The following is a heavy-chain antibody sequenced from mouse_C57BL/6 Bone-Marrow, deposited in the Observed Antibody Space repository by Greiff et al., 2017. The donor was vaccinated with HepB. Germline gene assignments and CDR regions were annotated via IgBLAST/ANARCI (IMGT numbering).Heavy chain of an antibody. D-gene: IGHD3-2*02. Sequence: DVHLVESGGGLVQPKGSLKLSCAASGFTFNTYAMHWVRQAPGKGLEWVARIRSKSSNYATYYADSVKDRFTISRDDSQSMLYLQMNNLKTEDTAMYYCVREVLRLYYFDYWGQGTTLTVSS. CDR1: GFTFNTYA. CDR3: VREVLRLYYFDY. CDR2: IRSKSSNYAT. V-gene: IGHV10-3*01. J-gene: IGHJ2*01.